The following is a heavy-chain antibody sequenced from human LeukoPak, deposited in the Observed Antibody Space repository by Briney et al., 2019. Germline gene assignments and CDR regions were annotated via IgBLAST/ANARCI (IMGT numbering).Heavy chain of an antibody. Sequence: ASVKVSCKASGYTFTGYYMHWVRQAPGQGLEWMGWINPNSGGTNYAQKFQGRVTMTRDTSTSTAYMELSRLRSDDTAVYYCARGHDYGDYADYWGQGTLVTVSS. D-gene: IGHD4-17*01. V-gene: IGHV1-2*02. CDR1: GYTFTGYY. J-gene: IGHJ4*02. CDR3: ARGHDYGDYADY. CDR2: INPNSGGT.